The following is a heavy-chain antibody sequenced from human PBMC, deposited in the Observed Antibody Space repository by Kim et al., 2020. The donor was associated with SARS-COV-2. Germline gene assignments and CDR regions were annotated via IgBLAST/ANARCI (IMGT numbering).Heavy chain of an antibody. Sequence: ASVKVSCKASGYTFTGYYMHWVRQAPGRGLEWMGWINPNSGDTNFAQKFQGRVTMTRDTSISTAYMELSRLTSDDTAVYYCARDMADCSSTSCVDRFDP. CDR1: GYTFTGYY. J-gene: IGHJ5*02. D-gene: IGHD2-2*01. V-gene: IGHV1-2*02. CDR3: ARDMADCSSTSCVDRFDP. CDR2: INPNSGDT.